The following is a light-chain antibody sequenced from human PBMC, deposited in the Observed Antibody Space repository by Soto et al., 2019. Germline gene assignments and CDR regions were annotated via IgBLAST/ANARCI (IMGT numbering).Light chain of an antibody. J-gene: IGKJ1*01. CDR1: QDISRW. Sequence: DVQMTQSPSSLSASVGDRVTITCRASQDISRWLAWYQQKPGKAPKLLIYKASTLKSGVPSRFSGSGSGTEFTLTISSLQPDDFATYYCQQYNSYSDAFGQGTKVDI. CDR2: KAS. CDR3: QQYNSYSDA. V-gene: IGKV1-5*03.